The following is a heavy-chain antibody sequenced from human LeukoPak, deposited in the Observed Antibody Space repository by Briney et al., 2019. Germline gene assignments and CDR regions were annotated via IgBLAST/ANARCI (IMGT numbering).Heavy chain of an antibody. CDR1: GHTFTSCG. CDR2: ISAYNGNT. CDR3: AREVAAAGLYYYYYMDV. D-gene: IGHD6-13*01. J-gene: IGHJ6*03. Sequence: ASVKVSCKASGHTFTSCGISWVRQAPGQGLEWMGWISAYNGNTNYAQKLQGRVTITTDTSTSTAYMELRSLRSDDTAVYYCAREVAAAGLYYYYYMDVWGKGTTVTVSS. V-gene: IGHV1-18*01.